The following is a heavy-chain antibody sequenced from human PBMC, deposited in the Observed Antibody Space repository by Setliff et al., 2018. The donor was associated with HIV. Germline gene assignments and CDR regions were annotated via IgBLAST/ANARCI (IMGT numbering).Heavy chain of an antibody. J-gene: IGHJ4*02. CDR1: GGPLNSRNW. CDR2: VFHSGSA. D-gene: IGHD1-1*01. V-gene: IGHV4-4*02. Sequence: SETLSLTCAVSGGPLNSRNWWSWVRQPPGKGLEWIGEVFHSGSANSNASLRSRVTISVDTSKNQFSLMLDSVTAADTAVYYCARNSQKGIQPLLLASWGPGTLVTVSS. CDR3: ARNSQKGIQPLLLAS.